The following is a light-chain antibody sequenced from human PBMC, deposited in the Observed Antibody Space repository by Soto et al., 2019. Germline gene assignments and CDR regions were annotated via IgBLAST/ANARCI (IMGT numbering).Light chain of an antibody. CDR3: ASWDDRLGAVI. V-gene: IGLV1-47*02. CDR1: SSNIGGTNY. J-gene: IGLJ2*01. CDR2: SNN. Sequence: QSVLTQPPSASGTPGQKVFISCSGSSSNIGGTNYAYWYQQLPGAAPKLLMHSNNLRPSGVPERISGSKFGTAASLAISGLRSDDEAVYYCASWDDRLGAVIFGGGTKRTVL.